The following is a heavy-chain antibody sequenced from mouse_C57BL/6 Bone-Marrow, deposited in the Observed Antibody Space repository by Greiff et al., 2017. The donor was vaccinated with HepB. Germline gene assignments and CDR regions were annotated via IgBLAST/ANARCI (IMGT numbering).Heavy chain of an antibody. CDR1: GYTFTSYG. CDR2: IYPRSGNT. Sequence: VKLQQSGAELARPGASVKLSCKASGYTFTSYGISWVKQRTGQGLEWIGEIYPRSGNTYYNEKFKGKATLTADKSSSTAYMELRSLTSEDSAVYFCARKENFDVWGTGTTVTVSS. V-gene: IGHV1-81*01. CDR3: ARKENFDV. J-gene: IGHJ1*03.